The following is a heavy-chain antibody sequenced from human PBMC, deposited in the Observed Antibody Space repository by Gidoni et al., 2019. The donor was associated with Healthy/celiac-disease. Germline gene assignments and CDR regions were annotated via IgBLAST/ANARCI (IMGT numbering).Heavy chain of an antibody. Sequence: EVQLVESGGGLVQPGGSLTLSCAASGFTFSGSAMHWVRQASGKGLEWVGRIRSKANSYATAYAASVKGRFTISRDDSKNTAYLQMNSLKTEDTAVYYCTSLTGYSSGWYWGQGTLVTVSS. J-gene: IGHJ4*02. CDR1: GFTFSGSA. CDR2: IRSKANSYAT. D-gene: IGHD6-19*01. V-gene: IGHV3-73*02. CDR3: TSLTGYSSGWY.